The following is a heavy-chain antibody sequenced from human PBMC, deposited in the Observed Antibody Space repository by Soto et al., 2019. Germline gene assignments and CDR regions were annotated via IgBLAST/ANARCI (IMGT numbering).Heavy chain of an antibody. Sequence: GSQRLSCAASGFKVSSNYMSWYRQETGKGLEWVSVIYSGGSTYYADSVKGRFTISRDNSKNTLYLQMNSLRAEDTAVYYCARDTTIFGVVAHFDYWGQGTLVTVSS. CDR3: ARDTTIFGVVAHFDY. D-gene: IGHD3-3*01. V-gene: IGHV3-66*01. J-gene: IGHJ4*02. CDR2: IYSGGST. CDR1: GFKVSSNY.